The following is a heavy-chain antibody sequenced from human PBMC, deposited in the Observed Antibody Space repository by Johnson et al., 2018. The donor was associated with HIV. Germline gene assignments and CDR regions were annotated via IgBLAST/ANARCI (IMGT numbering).Heavy chain of an antibody. D-gene: IGHD4-17*01. V-gene: IGHV3-11*04. J-gene: IGHJ3*02. Sequence: QVQLVESGGGLVQPGGSLRLSCAASGFTVSSNYMSWVRQAPGKGLEWVSYISRSGSTIYYADSVKGRFPISRDNAKNSLYLQMNSLRVEDTALYYCARPADYGDYSRDAFDIWDQGTMVTVSS. CDR1: GFTVSSNY. CDR2: ISRSGSTI. CDR3: ARPADYGDYSRDAFDI.